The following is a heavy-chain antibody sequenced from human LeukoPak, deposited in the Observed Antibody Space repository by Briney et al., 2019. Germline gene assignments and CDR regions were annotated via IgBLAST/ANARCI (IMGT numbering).Heavy chain of an antibody. V-gene: IGHV1-2*02. Sequence: ASVTVSCKASGYTFTGYYMHWVRQAPGQGLEWMGWINPNSGGTNYAQKFQGRVTMTRDTSISTAYMELSRLRSDDTAVYYCARAGPLTMVRGVTFVYWGQGTLVTVSS. CDR3: ARAGPLTMVRGVTFVY. J-gene: IGHJ4*02. CDR1: GYTFTGYY. CDR2: INPNSGGT. D-gene: IGHD3-10*01.